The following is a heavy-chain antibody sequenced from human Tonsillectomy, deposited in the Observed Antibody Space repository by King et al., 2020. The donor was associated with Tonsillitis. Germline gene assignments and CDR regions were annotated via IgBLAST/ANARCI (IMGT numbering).Heavy chain of an antibody. Sequence: VQLVESGGGLVKPGGSLRLSCAASGFTFSNAWMSWVRQAPGKWLEWVGRIKSKTDGGTPDYAEPGLDRFTIARDDSKNTLYLQMTSLTTEDTAVYYCTRYYYGSGKYGLVDLWGQGTLVTVSS. J-gene: IGHJ5*02. CDR2: IKSKTDGGTP. CDR1: GFTFSNAW. V-gene: IGHV3-15*01. D-gene: IGHD3-10*01. CDR3: TRYYYGSGKYGLVDL.